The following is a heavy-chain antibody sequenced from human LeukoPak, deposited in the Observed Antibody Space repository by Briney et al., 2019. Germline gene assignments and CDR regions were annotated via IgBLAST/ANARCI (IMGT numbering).Heavy chain of an antibody. Sequence: GGSLRLSCAASRFSFSNYGMSWVRQAPGKGLEWVSGISGSGGSTYYADSAKGRFTISRDNSKNTLYLQMNSLRAEDTAVYYCAKDYVGGSGCFDYWGQGTLVTVSS. CDR3: AKDYVGGSGCFDY. CDR2: ISGSGGST. J-gene: IGHJ4*02. D-gene: IGHD6-19*01. V-gene: IGHV3-23*01. CDR1: RFSFSNYG.